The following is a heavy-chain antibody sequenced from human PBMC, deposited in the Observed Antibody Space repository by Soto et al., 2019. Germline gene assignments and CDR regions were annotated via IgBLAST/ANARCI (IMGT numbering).Heavy chain of an antibody. J-gene: IGHJ4*02. CDR1: GYSISSGYY. D-gene: IGHD6-19*01. CDR3: ARDLTRSGFDY. V-gene: IGHV4-38-2*02. Sequence: SETLSLTCTVSGYSISSGYYWGWIRQPPGKGLEWIGSIYHSGSTYYNPSLKSRVTISVDTSKNQFSLKLSSVTAADTAVYYCARDLTRSGFDYWGQGTLVTVSS. CDR2: IYHSGST.